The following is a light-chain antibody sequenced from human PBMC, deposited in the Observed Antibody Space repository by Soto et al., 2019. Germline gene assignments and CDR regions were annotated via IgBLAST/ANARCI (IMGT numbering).Light chain of an antibody. Sequence: DIQMTQSPSTLSASVGDRVTITCRASQSISSWLAWYQQKPGKAPKLLIYKASSLESGVPSRLSGSGSGTEFTLTISSLQPDDCATYYCQQYNSYSLLTFGGGTKVEIK. CDR1: QSISSW. CDR3: QQYNSYSLLT. J-gene: IGKJ4*01. V-gene: IGKV1-5*03. CDR2: KAS.